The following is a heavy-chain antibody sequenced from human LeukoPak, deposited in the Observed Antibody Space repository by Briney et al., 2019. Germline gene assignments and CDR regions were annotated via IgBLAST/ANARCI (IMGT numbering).Heavy chain of an antibody. CDR1: GGSISSYY. D-gene: IGHD3-10*01. Sequence: SETLSLTCTVSGGSISSYYWSWIRQPPGKGLEWIGYIHYSGNTNYNPSLKSRVTISVDTSKNHFSLKLSSVTAADTAVYYCARQGLWFGELLPYWGQGTLVTVSS. CDR2: IHYSGNT. J-gene: IGHJ4*02. V-gene: IGHV4-59*01. CDR3: ARQGLWFGELLPY.